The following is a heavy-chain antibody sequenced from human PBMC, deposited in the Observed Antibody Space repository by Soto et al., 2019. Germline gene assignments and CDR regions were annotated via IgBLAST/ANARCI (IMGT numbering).Heavy chain of an antibody. D-gene: IGHD2-2*02. J-gene: IGHJ6*02. CDR3: ARIRSRGDIVVVPAAIYDYYYYGMDV. Sequence: ASVKVSCKASGGTFSSYAISWVRQAPGQGLEWMGGIIPIFGTANYAQKFQGRVTITADESTSTAYMELSSLRSEDTDVYYCARIRSRGDIVVVPAAIYDYYYYGMDVWGQGTTVTVSS. CDR1: GGTFSSYA. CDR2: IIPIFGTA. V-gene: IGHV1-69*13.